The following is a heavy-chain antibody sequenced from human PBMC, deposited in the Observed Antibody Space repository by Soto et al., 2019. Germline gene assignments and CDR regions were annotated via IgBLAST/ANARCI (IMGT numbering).Heavy chain of an antibody. CDR3: ARVLGSEWLLPHYYYYGMDV. CDR2: IYYSGST. Sequence: SETLSLTCTVSGGSISSYYWSWIRQPPGKGLEWIGYIYYSGSTNYNPSLKSRVTISVDTSKNQFSLKLSSVTAADTAVYYCARVLGSEWLLPHYYYYGMDVWGQGTTVTVS. CDR1: GGSISSYY. J-gene: IGHJ6*02. V-gene: IGHV4-59*01. D-gene: IGHD3-3*01.